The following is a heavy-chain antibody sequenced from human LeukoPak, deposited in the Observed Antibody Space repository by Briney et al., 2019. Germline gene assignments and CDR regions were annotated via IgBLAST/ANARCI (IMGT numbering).Heavy chain of an antibody. CDR1: GFTFSNYE. CDR2: ISSSATAI. J-gene: IGHJ4*02. D-gene: IGHD3-16*01. V-gene: IGHV3-48*03. CDR3: VRGGRGDRPNY. Sequence: GGSLRLSCAASGFTFSNYEMNWVRQAPGKGLEWVSYISSSATAIYYADSVKGRFTISRDNGKNSVFLQMDSLRVEDTAVYYCVRGGRGDRPNYWGQGTLVTVSS.